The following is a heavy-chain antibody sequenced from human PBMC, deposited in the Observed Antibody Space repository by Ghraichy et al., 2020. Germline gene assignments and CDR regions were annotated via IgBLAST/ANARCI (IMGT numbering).Heavy chain of an antibody. CDR1: GFSLSNARMG. CDR2: IFSNDEK. CDR3: AGVVVVAATPHNWFDP. Sequence: SGPTLVKPTETLTLTCTVSGFSLSNARMGVSWIRQPPGKALEWLAHIFSNDEKSYSTSLKSRLTISKDTSKSQVVLTMTNMDPVDTATYYCAGVVVVAATPHNWFDPWGQGTLVTVSS. J-gene: IGHJ5*02. D-gene: IGHD2-15*01. V-gene: IGHV2-26*01.